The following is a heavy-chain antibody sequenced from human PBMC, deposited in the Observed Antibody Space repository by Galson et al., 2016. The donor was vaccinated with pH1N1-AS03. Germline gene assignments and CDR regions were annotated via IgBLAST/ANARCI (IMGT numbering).Heavy chain of an antibody. Sequence: SVKVSCKASGYTFTTYAIHWVRQAPGQSLEWMGRINVGNGNTKYSQNFQGRVTITRDTSASTAYMELSSLRSEDTAVYYCAREGQQLLPIAYWGQGTLVTVSS. CDR1: GYTFTTYA. V-gene: IGHV1-3*01. CDR3: AREGQQLLPIAY. D-gene: IGHD4-11*01. CDR2: INVGNGNT. J-gene: IGHJ4*02.